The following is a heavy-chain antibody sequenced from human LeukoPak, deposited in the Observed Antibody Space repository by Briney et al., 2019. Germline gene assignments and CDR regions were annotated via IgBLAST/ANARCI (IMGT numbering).Heavy chain of an antibody. J-gene: IGHJ4*02. CDR2: IIPIFGTA. D-gene: IGHD6-13*01. Sequence: GASVKVSCKASGGTFSSYAISWVRQAPGQGLEWMGGIIPIFGTANYAQKFQGRVTITTDESTSTAYMELSSLRSEDTAVYYCARVRFTAAAGIPGGYFDYWGQGTLVTVSS. CDR3: ARVRFTAAAGIPGGYFDY. V-gene: IGHV1-69*05. CDR1: GGTFSSYA.